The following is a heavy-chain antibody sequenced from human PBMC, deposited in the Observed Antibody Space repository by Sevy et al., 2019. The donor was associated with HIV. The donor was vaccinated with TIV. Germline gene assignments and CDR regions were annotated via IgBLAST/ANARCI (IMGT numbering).Heavy chain of an antibody. CDR1: GYTFTGYY. V-gene: IGHV1-2*06. CDR2: INPNSGGT. CDR3: ARDGYYYGGFDY. Sequence: ASVKVSCKASGYTFTGYYMHCVRQAPGQGLEWMGRINPNSGGTNYAQKFQGRVTMTRDTSISTAYMELSRLRSDDTAVYYCARDGYYYGGFDYWGQGTLVTVSS. J-gene: IGHJ4*02. D-gene: IGHD3-10*01.